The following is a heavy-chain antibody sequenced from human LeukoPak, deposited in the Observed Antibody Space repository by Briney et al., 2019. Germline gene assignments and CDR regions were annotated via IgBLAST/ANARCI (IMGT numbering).Heavy chain of an antibody. V-gene: IGHV3-66*01. Sequence: GGSLRLSCAASGFTVSSSHMTWVRQAPGKGLEWVSLLYSGGNTYYADSVQGRFTISRDNAKNSLYLQMNSLRDEDTAVYYCAREPRYCGGDCGAFDIWGQGTMVTVSS. CDR2: LYSGGNT. CDR3: AREPRYCGGDCGAFDI. D-gene: IGHD2-21*02. J-gene: IGHJ3*02. CDR1: GFTVSSSH.